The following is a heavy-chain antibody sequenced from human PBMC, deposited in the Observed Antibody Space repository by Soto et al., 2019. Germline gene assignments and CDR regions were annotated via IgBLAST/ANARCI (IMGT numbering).Heavy chain of an antibody. CDR2: INTNTGNP. CDR3: ARDHQCSGGSCYFSFDL. J-gene: IGHJ5*02. CDR1: GYTFTNYA. Sequence: QRQLVQSGPELKKPGASVKVSCKASGYTFTNYAMNWVRQAPGQGLEWMGWINTNTGNPTYAQGFTGRFVFSLDTSVSTAYLQISSLKAEDTAVYYCARDHQCSGGSCYFSFDLWGQGTLVTVSS. V-gene: IGHV7-4-1*01. D-gene: IGHD2-15*01.